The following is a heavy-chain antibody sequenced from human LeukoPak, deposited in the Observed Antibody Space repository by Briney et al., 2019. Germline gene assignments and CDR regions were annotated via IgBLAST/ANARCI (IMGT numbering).Heavy chain of an antibody. CDR2: ISSSSSYI. CDR1: GFTFSSYS. CDR3: ARGHLQAPVDSTRWYRASNWFDR. J-gene: IGHJ5*02. V-gene: IGHV3-21*04. D-gene: IGHD6-13*01. Sequence: KPGGSLRLSCAASGFTFSSYSMSWVRQAPGKGLEWVSSISSSSSYIYYADSLKGRFTISRDNAKNSLYLQMNSLRAEDTAVYDCARGHLQAPVDSTRWYRASNWFDRWGQGTLVTVSS.